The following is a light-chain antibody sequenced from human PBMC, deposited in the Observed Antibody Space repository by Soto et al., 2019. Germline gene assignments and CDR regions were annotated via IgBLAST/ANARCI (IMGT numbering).Light chain of an antibody. CDR1: QSVTSGY. V-gene: IGKV3-20*01. Sequence: EIVLTQSPGTLSLSPGESATLSCRASQSVTSGYLAWYQQKPGQSPRLLIYGASNRATGIPARFSGSGSGTDFTITISRLEPEDFAVYYCQQYGSQGTFGQGTKVEIK. CDR2: GAS. J-gene: IGKJ1*01. CDR3: QQYGSQGT.